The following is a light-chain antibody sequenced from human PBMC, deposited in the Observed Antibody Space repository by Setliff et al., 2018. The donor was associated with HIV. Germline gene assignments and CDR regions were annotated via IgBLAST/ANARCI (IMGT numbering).Light chain of an antibody. J-gene: IGLJ3*02. CDR3: QSYDSSNQGV. Sequence: NFMLTQPHSVSESPGKTVTISCTRSSGRIASNYVQWYQQRPGSSPTTVIYEDNQRPSGVPDRFSGSIDSSSNSASLTISGLKTEDEADYYCQSYDSSNQGVFGGGT. CDR2: EDN. V-gene: IGLV6-57*01. CDR1: SGRIASNY.